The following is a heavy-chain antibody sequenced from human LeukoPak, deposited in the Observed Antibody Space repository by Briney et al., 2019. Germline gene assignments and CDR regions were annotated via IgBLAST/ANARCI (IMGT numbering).Heavy chain of an antibody. CDR2: ISSSRTT. V-gene: IGHV3-48*04. J-gene: IGHJ4*02. CDR1: GFPFSSYS. D-gene: IGHD6-19*01. CDR3: ARLASGWFDY. Sequence: GGSLRLSCAASGFPFSSYSTNWACQAPGEGLEWVSYISSSRTTSYADSVKGRFTISRDNAKNSLYLQMNSLRAEDTAVYYCARLASGWFDYWGQGTLVTVSS.